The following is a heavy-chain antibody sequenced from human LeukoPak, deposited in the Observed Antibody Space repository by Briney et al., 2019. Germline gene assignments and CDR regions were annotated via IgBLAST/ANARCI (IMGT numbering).Heavy chain of an antibody. V-gene: IGHV3-53*01. D-gene: IGHD4-17*01. CDR2: IYRGGNT. J-gene: IGHJ3*02. CDR1: GLIVSSNY. CDR3: AKGLSAVTTRPDDTFDI. Sequence: PGGSLRLSCAASGLIVSSNYMSWVRQAPGKGLEWVSLIYRGGNTYYADSVRGRFTISRDNSKNTLYLQIHFLRADDTAVYYCAKGLSAVTTRPDDTFDIWGQGTMVIVSS.